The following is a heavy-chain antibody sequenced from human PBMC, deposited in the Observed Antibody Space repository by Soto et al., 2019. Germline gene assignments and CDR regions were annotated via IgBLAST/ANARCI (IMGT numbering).Heavy chain of an antibody. CDR3: ARSRDGYNFLGNC. V-gene: IGHV3-74*01. CDR1: GFTLSSYW. Sequence: EVQLVESGGGLVQPGGSLRLSCAASGFTLSSYWMHWVRQAPGKGLVWISRINIDGSSTSYADSVKGRFTISRDNAKNTLYLQVNSLRAEDTAVYYCARSRDGYNFLGNCWGKGTLVTVSS. J-gene: IGHJ4*02. CDR2: INIDGSST. D-gene: IGHD5-12*01.